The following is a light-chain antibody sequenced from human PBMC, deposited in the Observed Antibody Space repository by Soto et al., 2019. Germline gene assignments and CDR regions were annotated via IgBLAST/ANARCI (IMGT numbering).Light chain of an antibody. V-gene: IGKV3D-20*02. Sequence: EIVLTQSPGTLSLSPGERATLSCRASQSVSSSYLAWHQRKPGQAPRLLIYGASSRATGIPDRFSGSGSGTDFTLTISSLEPEDFAVYYCQQRSNWPPTWTFGQGTKVDIK. CDR3: QQRSNWPPTWT. J-gene: IGKJ1*01. CDR1: QSVSSSY. CDR2: GAS.